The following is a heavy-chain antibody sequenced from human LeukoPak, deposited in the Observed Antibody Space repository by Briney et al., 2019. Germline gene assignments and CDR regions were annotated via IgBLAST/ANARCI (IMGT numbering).Heavy chain of an antibody. J-gene: IGHJ3*02. CDR3: ATYYYDSSGYASYAFDI. CDR2: IYYSGST. CDR1: GASISSYY. Sequence: SETLSLTCTVSGASISSYYWSWIRQPPGKGLEWIGYIYYSGSTNYNPSLKSRVTISIVTSKNQFSLELSSVTEADTAVYYCATYYYDSSGYASYAFDIWGQGTMVTVSS. D-gene: IGHD3-22*01. V-gene: IGHV4-59*01.